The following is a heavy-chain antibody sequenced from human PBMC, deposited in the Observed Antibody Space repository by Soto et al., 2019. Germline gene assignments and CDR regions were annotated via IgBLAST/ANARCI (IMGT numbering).Heavy chain of an antibody. CDR1: GFSLTTRGMT. CDR2: ST. Sequence: QITLKESGPTLVQPTQTLTLTCTVSGFSLTTRGMTLGWIRQPPGRAPEWLALSTQYSPSLQSRLTFTKATSKNQVVLTMTTMDPVDTATYYCTLRQDTSRGPIYWGQGIMVTVSS. CDR3: TLRQDTSRGPIY. J-gene: IGHJ4*02. V-gene: IGHV2-5*01. D-gene: IGHD6-13*01.